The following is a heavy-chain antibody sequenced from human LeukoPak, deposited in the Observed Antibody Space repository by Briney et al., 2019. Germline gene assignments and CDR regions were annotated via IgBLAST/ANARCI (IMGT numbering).Heavy chain of an antibody. CDR3: AKDFHGPFDY. CDR2: ISSSAGRT. CDR1: GFTFSNYA. J-gene: IGHJ4*02. V-gene: IGHV3-23*01. Sequence: GGSLRLSCAASGFTFSNYAMSWVRQAPGKGQEWVSLISSSAGRTYYVDSVKGQFTASRDNSKNMMYLQMNSLRAEDSAVYYCAKDFHGPFDYWGQGTLVTVSS.